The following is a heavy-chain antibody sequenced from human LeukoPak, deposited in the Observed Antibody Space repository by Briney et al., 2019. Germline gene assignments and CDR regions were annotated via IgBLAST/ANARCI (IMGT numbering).Heavy chain of an antibody. V-gene: IGHV3-33*01. CDR1: GFTFSIYG. CDR2: IWYDGNKK. D-gene: IGHD3-10*01. CDR3: AGGAGDYYYRMVY. J-gene: IGHJ4*02. Sequence: GGSLRLSCAASGFTFSIYGMHWVRQAPGKGLEWVAVIWYDGNKKYYAESVKGRFTISRDNSKNTLYLQMNSLRDEDTAVYYCAGGAGDYYYRMVYWGQGTQVTVSS.